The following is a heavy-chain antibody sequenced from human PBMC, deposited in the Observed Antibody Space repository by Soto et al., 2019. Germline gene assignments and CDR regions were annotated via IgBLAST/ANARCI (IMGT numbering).Heavy chain of an antibody. D-gene: IGHD6-19*01. CDR1: GFTFSSYA. CDR2: ISGSAANT. CDR3: AKDKYSVAGTRKDY. J-gene: IGHJ4*02. Sequence: EVQLLESGGGLVQPGGSLGLSCAASGFTFSSYAMSWVRQAPGKGLEWVSAISGSAANTYYADSVKGRFTISRDNSKNTLYLQMNSLRAEDTAVYYCAKDKYSVAGTRKDYWGQGTLVTVSS. V-gene: IGHV3-23*01.